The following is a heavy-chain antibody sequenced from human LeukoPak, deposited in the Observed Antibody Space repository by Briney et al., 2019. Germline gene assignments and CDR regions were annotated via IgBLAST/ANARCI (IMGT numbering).Heavy chain of an antibody. CDR2: ISGSGGST. CDR1: GFTFSSYA. CDR3: AKRGAEVGTTIAPADY. J-gene: IGHJ4*02. V-gene: IGHV3-23*01. D-gene: IGHD1-26*01. Sequence: GGSLRLSCAASGFTFSSYAMSWVRQAPGKGLEWVSAISGSGGSTYYADSVKGRFTISRDSSKNTLYLQMNSLRAEDTAVYYCAKRGAEVGTTIAPADYWGQGSLVTVSS.